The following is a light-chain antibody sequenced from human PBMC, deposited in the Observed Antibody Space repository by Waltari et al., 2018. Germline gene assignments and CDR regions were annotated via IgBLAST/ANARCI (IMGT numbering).Light chain of an antibody. V-gene: IGKV3-11*01. J-gene: IGKJ5*01. CDR1: QSVSSY. Sequence: EIVLTQSPATLSLSPGARATLSCRASQSVSSYLAWYQQKPGQAPRLLIYDASNRATGIPARFSGSGSGTDFTLTISSLEPEDFAVYYCQQRSNWPPAFGQGTRLEIK. CDR2: DAS. CDR3: QQRSNWPPA.